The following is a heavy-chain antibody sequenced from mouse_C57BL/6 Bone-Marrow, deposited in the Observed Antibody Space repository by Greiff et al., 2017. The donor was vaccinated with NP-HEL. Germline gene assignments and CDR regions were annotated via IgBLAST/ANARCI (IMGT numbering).Heavy chain of an antibody. CDR1: GFSLSTSGMG. CDR3: ARKGHYYGSSGVYFDY. CDR2: IYWDDDK. D-gene: IGHD1-1*01. V-gene: IGHV8-12*01. J-gene: IGHJ2*01. Sequence: QVTLKESGPGILQSSQTLSLTCSFSGFSLSTSGMGVSWIRQPSGKGLEWLAHIYWDDDKRYNPSLKSRLTISKDTSRNQVFLKITRVDTADTATYYGARKGHYYGSSGVYFDYWGQGTTLTVSS.